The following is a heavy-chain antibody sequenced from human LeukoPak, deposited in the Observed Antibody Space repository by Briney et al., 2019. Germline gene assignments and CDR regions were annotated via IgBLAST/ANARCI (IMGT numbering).Heavy chain of an antibody. CDR1: GGSISSGGYS. J-gene: IGHJ6*04. CDR2: IYHSGST. CDR3: AREVVVPAAMSFRYYYYGMDV. Sequence: PSETLSLTCAVSGGSISSGGYSWSWIRQSPGKGLEWIGYIYHSGSTYYNPSLKNRVTISVDRSKNQFSLKLSSVTAADTAVYFCAREVVVPAAMSFRYYYYGMDVWGKGTTVTVSS. V-gene: IGHV4-30-2*06. D-gene: IGHD2-2*01.